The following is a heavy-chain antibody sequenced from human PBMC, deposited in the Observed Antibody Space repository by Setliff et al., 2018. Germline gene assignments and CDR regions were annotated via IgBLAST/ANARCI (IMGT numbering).Heavy chain of an antibody. CDR2: ISGYNGNT. CDR3: SRFGLYYEAVYGGGDYYYYGMDV. CDR1: GSTFTSYG. V-gene: IGHV1-18*01. Sequence: ASVKVSCKASGSTFTSYGFSWVRQAPGQGLEWMGWISGYNGNTNYAQKVQGRVTMTTDTSTGPIYMELRSLRADGTAVYYCSRFGLYYEAVYGGGDYYYYGMDVWGQGTTVTVSS. J-gene: IGHJ6*02. D-gene: IGHD3-16*01.